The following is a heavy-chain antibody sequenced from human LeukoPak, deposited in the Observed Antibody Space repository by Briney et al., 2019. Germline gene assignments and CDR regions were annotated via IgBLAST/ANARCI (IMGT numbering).Heavy chain of an antibody. V-gene: IGHV3-9*01. J-gene: IGHJ4*02. D-gene: IGHD3-22*01. CDR2: ISWNSGSI. CDR3: AKVEQYYDSSGAYDY. CDR1: GFTFDDYA. Sequence: GGSLRLSCAASGFTFDDYAMHWVRQAPGKGLEWVSGISWNSGSIGYADSVKGRFTISRDNAKNSLYLQMNSLRAEDTALYYCAKVEQYYDSSGAYDYWGQGTLVTVSS.